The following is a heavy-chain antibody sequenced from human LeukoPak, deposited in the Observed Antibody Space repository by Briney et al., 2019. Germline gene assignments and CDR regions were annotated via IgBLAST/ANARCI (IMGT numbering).Heavy chain of an antibody. D-gene: IGHD3-22*01. CDR2: ISGSGGST. J-gene: IGHJ4*02. V-gene: IGHV3-23*01. Sequence: PGGSLRLSCAASGLTFSVYAMSWVRQAPGKGLEWVSAISGSGGSTYYADSVKGRFTISRDNSKNTLYLQMNSLRAEDTAVYYCANQRESETYYHDSSGYYYVFYWGQGTLVTVSS. CDR1: GLTFSVYA. CDR3: ANQRESETYYHDSSGYYYVFY.